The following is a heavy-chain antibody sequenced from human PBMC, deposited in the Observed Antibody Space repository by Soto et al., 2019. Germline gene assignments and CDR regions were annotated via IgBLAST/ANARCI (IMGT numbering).Heavy chain of an antibody. CDR3: AGDWVGYSSGWYGPRDY. Sequence: QVQLVQSGAEVKKPGASVKVSCKASGYTFTSYGFSWVRQAPGQGLEWMGWISADNGNTNYAQKVQGRVTMTTDTSTSTAYMDLRSLRSDDTAVYFCAGDWVGYSSGWYGPRDYWGQGTLVTVSS. J-gene: IGHJ4*02. D-gene: IGHD6-19*01. V-gene: IGHV1-18*01. CDR2: ISADNGNT. CDR1: GYTFTSYG.